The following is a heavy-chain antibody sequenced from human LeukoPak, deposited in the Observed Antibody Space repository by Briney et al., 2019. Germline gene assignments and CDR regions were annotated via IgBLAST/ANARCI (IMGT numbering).Heavy chain of an antibody. CDR1: GFTFSGSA. CDR3: AKAITTSGEADIWEDWFDP. J-gene: IGHJ5*02. CDR2: IRSKANSYAT. D-gene: IGHD3-3*01. V-gene: IGHV3-73*01. Sequence: GGSLRLSCAASGFTFSGSAMHWVRQASGKGLEWVGRIRSKANSYATAYAASVKGRFTISRDNSKNTLYLQVSSLRVDDTALYYCAKAITTSGEADIWEDWFDPRGQGTLVTVSS.